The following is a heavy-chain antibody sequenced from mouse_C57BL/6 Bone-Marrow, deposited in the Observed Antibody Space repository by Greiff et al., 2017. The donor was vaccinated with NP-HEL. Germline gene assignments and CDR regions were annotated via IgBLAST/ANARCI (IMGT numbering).Heavy chain of an antibody. D-gene: IGHD2-4*01. J-gene: IGHJ3*01. CDR2: IWSGGST. CDR1: GFSLTSYG. V-gene: IGHV2-4*01. Sequence: VKLKQSGPGLVQPSQCLSITCTVSGFSLTSYGVHWVRQPPGKGLEWLGVIWSGGSTDYNAAFIPRLSISKDNTKSQVFFKMNRLQADDTAIYYCAKTPVYYDYDWFAYWGQGTLVTVSA. CDR3: AKTPVYYDYDWFAY.